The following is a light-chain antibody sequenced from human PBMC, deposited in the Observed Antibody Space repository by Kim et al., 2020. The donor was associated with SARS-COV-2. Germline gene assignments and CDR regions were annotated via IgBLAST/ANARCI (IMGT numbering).Light chain of an antibody. V-gene: IGKV3-20*01. CDR1: QSVSSSY. Sequence: GERATLPCRASQSVSSSYVAWYQQKPGQAPRLLIDGASSRATGIPDRFSGSGSGTDFTLTISRLEPEDFAVYYCQQYGSSPYTFGQGTKLEI. J-gene: IGKJ2*01. CDR2: GAS. CDR3: QQYGSSPYT.